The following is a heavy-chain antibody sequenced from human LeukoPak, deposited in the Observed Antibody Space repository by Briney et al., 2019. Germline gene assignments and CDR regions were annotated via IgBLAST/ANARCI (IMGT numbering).Heavy chain of an antibody. D-gene: IGHD3-10*01. CDR1: GYTFTSYG. CDR3: ARGGGPNYYGSGSYYFGGWFDP. J-gene: IGHJ5*02. V-gene: IGHV1-18*01. CDR2: ISAYNGNT. Sequence: GASVKVSCKASGYTFTSYGISWVRQAPGQGLEWMGWISAYNGNTNYAQKLQGRVTMTTDTSTSTAYMELRSLRSDDTAVYYCARGGGPNYYGSGSYYFGGWFDPWGQGTRVTVSS.